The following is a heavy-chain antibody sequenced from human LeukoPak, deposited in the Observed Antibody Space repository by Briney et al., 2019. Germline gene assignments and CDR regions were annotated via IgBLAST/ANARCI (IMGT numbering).Heavy chain of an antibody. CDR3: ARNWYYFDY. V-gene: IGHV3-23*01. CDR1: GGSISSGSYY. D-gene: IGHD1-1*01. Sequence: LSLTCTVSGGSISSGSYYWSWVRQAPGKGLEWVSAISGSGGSTYYADSVKGRFTISRDNSKNTLYLQMNSLRAEDTAVYYCARNWYYFDYWGQGTLVTVSS. J-gene: IGHJ4*02. CDR2: ISGSGGST.